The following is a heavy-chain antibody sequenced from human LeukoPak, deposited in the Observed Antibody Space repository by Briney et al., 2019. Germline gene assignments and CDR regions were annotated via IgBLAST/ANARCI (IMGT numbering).Heavy chain of an antibody. CDR2: ISGSGGST. V-gene: IGHV3-23*01. J-gene: IGHJ4*02. D-gene: IGHD4-23*01. CDR3: AKWGTGNSYFDY. CDR1: EFTFSSYA. Sequence: GASLRLSCAASEFTFSSYAMSWVRQAPGKGLEWVSAISGSGGSTYYADSVKGRFTISRDNSKNTLYLQMNSLRAEDTAVYYCAKWGTGNSYFDYWGQGTLVTVSS.